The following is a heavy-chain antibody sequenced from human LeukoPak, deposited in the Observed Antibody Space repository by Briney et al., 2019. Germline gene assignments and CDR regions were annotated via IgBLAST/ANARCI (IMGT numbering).Heavy chain of an antibody. CDR1: GYTFTGYY. J-gene: IGHJ4*02. CDR2: INPNSGGT. Sequence: ASVKVSCKASGYTFTGYYMHWVRQAPGQGLEWMGWINPNSGGTNYAQKFQGRVAMTTDTSTTTAYMELTSLRSDDTAVYFCARSKSNYDNSGYIPLDYWGQGTLVTVSS. CDR3: ARSKSNYDNSGYIPLDY. D-gene: IGHD3-22*01. V-gene: IGHV1-2*02.